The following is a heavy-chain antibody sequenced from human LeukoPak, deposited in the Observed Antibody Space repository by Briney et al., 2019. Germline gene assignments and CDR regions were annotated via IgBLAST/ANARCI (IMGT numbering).Heavy chain of an antibody. CDR1: GFTFSTYT. V-gene: IGHV3-30*04. D-gene: IGHD3-9*01. J-gene: IGHJ6*03. Sequence: HSGGSLRLSCAASGFTFSTYTIHWVRQAPGKGLGWEAVMSYDGNDKHYAASVKGRFTISRDNSKNTVYLQMNSLRAEDTAAYYCAREGHYDILTGYSPVEYYYYYMDVWGKGTTVTVSS. CDR3: AREGHYDILTGYSPVEYYYYYMDV. CDR2: MSYDGNDK.